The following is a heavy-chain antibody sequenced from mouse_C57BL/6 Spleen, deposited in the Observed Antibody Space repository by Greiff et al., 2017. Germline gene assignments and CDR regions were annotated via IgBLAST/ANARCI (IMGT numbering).Heavy chain of an antibody. V-gene: IGHV5-9-1*02. D-gene: IGHD1-1*01. J-gene: IGHJ4*01. CDR1: GFTFSSYA. CDR2: ISSGGDYI. Sequence: VQRVESGEGLVKPGGSLKLSCAASGFTFSSYAMSWVRQTPEKRLEWVAYISSGGDYIYYADTVKGRFTISRDNARNTLYLQMSSLKSEDTAMYYCTRVVASYYYAMDYWGQGTSVTVSS. CDR3: TRVVASYYYAMDY.